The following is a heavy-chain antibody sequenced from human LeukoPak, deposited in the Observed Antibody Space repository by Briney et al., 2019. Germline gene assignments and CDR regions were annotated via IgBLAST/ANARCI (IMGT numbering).Heavy chain of an antibody. CDR3: ARAPPPLYYGSSGYYDGFDY. D-gene: IGHD3-22*01. CDR2: ISSSGSTI. J-gene: IGHJ4*02. CDR1: GFTFSSHE. V-gene: IGHV3-48*03. Sequence: GGSLRLSCAASGFTFSSHEMNWVRQAPGKGLEWVSYISSSGSTIYYADSVKGRFTISRDNAKNSLYLQMNSLRAEDTAVYYCARAPPPLYYGSSGYYDGFDYWGQGTLVTVSS.